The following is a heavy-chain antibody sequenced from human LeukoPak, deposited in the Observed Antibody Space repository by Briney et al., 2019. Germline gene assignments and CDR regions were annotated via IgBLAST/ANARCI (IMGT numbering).Heavy chain of an antibody. CDR1: GFTFSNYW. J-gene: IGHJ4*02. D-gene: IGHD5-18*01. CDR2: IKSKTDGGTT. Sequence: GGSLRLSCATSGFTFSNYWMSWVRQAPGKGLEWVGRIKSKTDGGTTDYAAPVKGRFTISRDDSKNTLYLQMNSLKTEDTAVYYCTTGGYSYGPPPDYWGQGTLVTVSS. CDR3: TTGGYSYGPPPDY. V-gene: IGHV3-15*01.